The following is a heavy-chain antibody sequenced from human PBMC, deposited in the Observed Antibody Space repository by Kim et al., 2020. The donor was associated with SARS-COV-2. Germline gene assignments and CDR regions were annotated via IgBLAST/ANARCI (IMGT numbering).Heavy chain of an antibody. Sequence: SETLSLTCSVSGASITSNSYFWGWLRQPPGKELDWIGHVYYGGNSYYNPSLRSRLTIDIDASKKQFSLNLNSLTAADTAVYYCASGKAGGPPEYWGQGT. CDR3: ASGKAGGPPEY. CDR1: GASITSNSYF. CDR2: VYYGGNS. J-gene: IGHJ4*02. D-gene: IGHD1-26*01. V-gene: IGHV4-39*01.